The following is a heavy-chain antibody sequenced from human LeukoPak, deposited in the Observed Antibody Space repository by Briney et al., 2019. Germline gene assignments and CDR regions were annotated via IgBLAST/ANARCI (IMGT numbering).Heavy chain of an antibody. Sequence: QPGGSLRLSSALSVFTFSRYAMSCVRQAPGKGLEWVSAISGSGGRTFYADSVKGRFTISRDNSKNTLYLQMNSLRAEDTAVYFCAKYTVISGSATRFYYSDYWGQGTLVTVSS. V-gene: IGHV3-23*01. D-gene: IGHD2-2*02. CDR1: VFTFSRYA. CDR3: AKYTVISGSATRFYYSDY. J-gene: IGHJ4*02. CDR2: ISGSGGRT.